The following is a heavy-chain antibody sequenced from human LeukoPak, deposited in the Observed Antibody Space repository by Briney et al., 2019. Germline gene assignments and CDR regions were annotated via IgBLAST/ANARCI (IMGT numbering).Heavy chain of an antibody. Sequence: PSETLSLTCTVSGGSISSYYWSWLRQPPGKGLEWIGYIYYSGSTNYNPSLKSRLTISVDTSKNQFSLKLSSVTAADTAVYYCARNGGSYSFDYWGQGTLVTVSS. V-gene: IGHV4-59*01. CDR1: GGSISSYY. CDR3: ARNGGSYSFDY. D-gene: IGHD1-26*01. CDR2: IYYSGST. J-gene: IGHJ4*02.